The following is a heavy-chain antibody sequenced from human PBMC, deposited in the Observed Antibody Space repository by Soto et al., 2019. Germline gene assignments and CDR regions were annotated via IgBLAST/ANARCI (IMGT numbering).Heavy chain of an antibody. D-gene: IGHD1-1*01. J-gene: IGHJ6*02. Sequence: SVKVSCKASGGTFSDFTINWVRQAPGRRLEWMGGIIPIFDTANYAEKFQGRVTITADESTSTSFMEVSSLRSEDTAVYYCARNGTQTGYSYGMDVWGQGTMVTVSS. CDR2: IIPIFDTA. V-gene: IGHV1-69*13. CDR3: ARNGTQTGYSYGMDV. CDR1: GGTFSDFT.